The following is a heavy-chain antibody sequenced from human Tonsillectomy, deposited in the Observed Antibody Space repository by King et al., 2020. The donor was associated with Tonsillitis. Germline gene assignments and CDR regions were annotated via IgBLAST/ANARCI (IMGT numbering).Heavy chain of an antibody. CDR2: LNPASGAT. J-gene: IGHJ6*02. D-gene: IGHD3-10*01. V-gene: IGHV1-2*04. Sequence: QLVQSGAEVKKPGASVKVSCKASGYTLADYYIHWVRQAPGQGLEWMGWLNPASGATKFAEKFQDWVAMAGDTSISTAYMELSRLKSGDTAVYYCARANDDLRGAMDVWGLGTTVIVS. CDR3: ARANDDLRGAMDV. CDR1: GYTLADYY.